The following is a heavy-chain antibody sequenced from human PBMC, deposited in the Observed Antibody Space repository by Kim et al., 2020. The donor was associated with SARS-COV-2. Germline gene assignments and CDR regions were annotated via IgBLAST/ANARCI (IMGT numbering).Heavy chain of an antibody. Sequence: SETLSLTCAVSGGSISSSNCWSWVRQPPGKGLEWIGEMCLSGSTNYNPSLKSRVTISADKSKNQFSLKLTSVTAADTAVYYCASAISRTVDYWGQGILVTVSS. D-gene: IGHD3-9*01. CDR2: MCLSGST. CDR3: ASAISRTVDY. V-gene: IGHV4-4*02. J-gene: IGHJ4*02. CDR1: GGSISSSNC.